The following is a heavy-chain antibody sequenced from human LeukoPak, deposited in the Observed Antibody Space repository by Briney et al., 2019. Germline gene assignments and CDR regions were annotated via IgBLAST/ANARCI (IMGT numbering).Heavy chain of an antibody. J-gene: IGHJ4*02. Sequence: GGSLRLSCAASGFSFRSHWMTWVRQAPGKGLEWVPNINQDGRERYYVDSVKGRFTVSRDNTKNSLYLQMNSLRAEDTAVYYCARDNVPAGLALDYWGQGTLVTVSS. D-gene: IGHD6-19*01. CDR1: GFSFRSHW. V-gene: IGHV3-7*01. CDR2: INQDGRER. CDR3: ARDNVPAGLALDY.